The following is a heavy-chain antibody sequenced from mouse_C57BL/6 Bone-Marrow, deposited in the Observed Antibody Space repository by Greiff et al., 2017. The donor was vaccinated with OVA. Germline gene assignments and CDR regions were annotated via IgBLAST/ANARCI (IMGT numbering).Heavy chain of an antibody. CDR3: SSPIYYYGSSPFAY. V-gene: IGHV1-85*01. Sequence: QVQLQQSGPELVKPGASVKLSCKASGYTFTSYDINWVKQRPGQGLEWIGWIYPRDGSTKYNEKFKGKATLTVDTSSSTAYMELHSLTSEDSAVYFCSSPIYYYGSSPFAYWGQGTLVTVSA. J-gene: IGHJ3*01. CDR2: IYPRDGST. D-gene: IGHD1-1*01. CDR1: GYTFTSYD.